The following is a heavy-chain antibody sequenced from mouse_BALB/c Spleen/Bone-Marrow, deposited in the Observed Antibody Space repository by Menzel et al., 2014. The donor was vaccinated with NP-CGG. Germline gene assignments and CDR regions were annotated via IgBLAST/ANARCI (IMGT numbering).Heavy chain of an antibody. CDR3: ARHEDLDIRRRLGAMDY. D-gene: IGHD2-12*01. J-gene: IGHJ4*01. CDR2: FFPGSGSI. Sequence: QVQLQQSGAEPVKPGASVKLSCKASGYTFTEYIIHWIKQRSGQGLEWIGWFFPGSGSIKYNEKFKDKATLTADKSSSTVYMELSRLTAEDSAVYFGARHEDLDIRRRLGAMDYWGQGTSVTVSS. V-gene: IGHV1-62-2*01. CDR1: GYTFTEYI.